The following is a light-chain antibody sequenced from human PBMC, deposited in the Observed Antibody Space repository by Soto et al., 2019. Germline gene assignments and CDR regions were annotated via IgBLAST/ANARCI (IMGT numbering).Light chain of an antibody. CDR3: QQYYSTLLT. Sequence: DIVMTQSPDSLAVSLGERATINCKSSQSVLYSSNNKNYLAWYQQKPGQPPNLLIYWASTRESGVPDRFSGSGSGTDFTLTISSLQAADVAVYYCQQYYSTLLTFGGGTKVEIK. V-gene: IGKV4-1*01. CDR2: WAS. CDR1: QSVLYSSNNKNY. J-gene: IGKJ4*01.